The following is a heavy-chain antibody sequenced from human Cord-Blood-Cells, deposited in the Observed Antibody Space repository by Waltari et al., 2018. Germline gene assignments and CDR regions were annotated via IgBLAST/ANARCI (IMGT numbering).Heavy chain of an antibody. CDR3: ATLKDGFPNWFDP. Sequence: QVQLVQSGAEVKKPGASVKVSCKASGYNFTRYAMHWVRQAPGQRLEWMGWINAGNGNTKYSQKFQGRVTITRDTSASTAYMELSSLRSEDTAVYYCATLKDGFPNWFDPWGQGTLVTVSS. D-gene: IGHD4-17*01. CDR2: INAGNGNT. CDR1: GYNFTRYA. V-gene: IGHV1-3*01. J-gene: IGHJ5*02.